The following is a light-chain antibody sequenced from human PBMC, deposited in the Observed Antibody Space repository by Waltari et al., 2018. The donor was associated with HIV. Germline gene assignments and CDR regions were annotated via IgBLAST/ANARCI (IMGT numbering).Light chain of an antibody. CDR3: QQYSTWPLYT. J-gene: IGKJ2*01. V-gene: IGKV3-15*01. Sequence: EVMLTQSPATPSVSPGETVTLSCRARQSVGASLAWYQHRPGQSPRRLVYGAYTTAPGVPARFRGRGFGTDFTLTISNLQSGDFAVYFCQQYSTWPLYTFGQGTKLEI. CDR2: GAY. CDR1: QSVGAS.